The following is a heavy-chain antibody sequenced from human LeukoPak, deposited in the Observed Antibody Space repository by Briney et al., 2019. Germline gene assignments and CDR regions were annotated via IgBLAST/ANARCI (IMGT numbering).Heavy chain of an antibody. J-gene: IGHJ5*02. CDR3: ARDKVSPALRWFDP. CDR2: INHSEST. CDR1: GGSFSGYY. Sequence: KPSETLSLTCAVYGGSFSGYYWSWIRQPPGKGLEWIGEINHSESTNYNPSLKSRVTISVDTSKNQFSLKLSSVTAADTAVYYCARDKVSPALRWFDPWGQGTLVTVSS. V-gene: IGHV4-34*01.